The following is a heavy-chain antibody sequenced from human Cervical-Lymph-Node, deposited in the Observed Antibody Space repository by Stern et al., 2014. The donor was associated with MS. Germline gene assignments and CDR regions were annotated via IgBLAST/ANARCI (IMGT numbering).Heavy chain of an antibody. J-gene: IGHJ4*02. CDR3: ARRARGYFDY. CDR1: GGSISSGSYY. V-gene: IGHV4-61*02. CDR2: IYTSGST. Sequence: VQLVESGPGLVKPSQTLSLTCTVSGGSISSGSYYWSWIRQPAGKGLEWIGRIYTSGSTNYNPSLKSRFTIQIDTSKNQSPLKLGFVTAADTAVYYCARRARGYFDYWGQGTLVTVSS. D-gene: IGHD3-10*01.